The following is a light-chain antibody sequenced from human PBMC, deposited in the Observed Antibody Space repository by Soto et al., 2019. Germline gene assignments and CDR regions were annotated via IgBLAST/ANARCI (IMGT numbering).Light chain of an antibody. CDR2: YTS. Sequence: EIVLTQSPATLSSSPGETATLSCRASQYVGTRLAWYQHKPGQAPRLLIYYTSNRATGIPARFSGSGSGTDFTLTISSLAPEDFAVYYCQQRSYWLTFGGGTKVEI. V-gene: IGKV3-11*01. J-gene: IGKJ4*01. CDR3: QQRSYWLT. CDR1: QYVGTR.